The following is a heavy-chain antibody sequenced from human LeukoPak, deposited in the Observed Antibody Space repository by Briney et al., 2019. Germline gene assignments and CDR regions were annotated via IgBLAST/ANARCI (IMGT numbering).Heavy chain of an antibody. D-gene: IGHD5-12*01. CDR1: GASINDFY. CDR3: ARGGIRGYSAFDNLDF. V-gene: IGHV4-59*13. CDR2: VYYGGST. J-gene: IGHJ4*02. Sequence: SETLSLTCAVSGASINDFYWTWIRQPPGKGLEWIGYVYYGGSTNYNPSLKSRVSMSVDTSKNQFSLTLTSVTVADTAFYYCARGGIRGYSAFDNLDFWGLGTHVTVSS.